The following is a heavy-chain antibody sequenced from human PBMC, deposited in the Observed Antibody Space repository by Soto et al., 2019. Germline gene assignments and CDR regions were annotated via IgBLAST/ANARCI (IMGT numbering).Heavy chain of an antibody. J-gene: IGHJ4*02. CDR3: ATAGGLGAVAADY. Sequence: QLQLQESGSGLVKPSQTLSLTCAVSGGSISSGGYSWSWIRQPPGKGLEWIGYIYHSGSTYYNPSLKSRVTISVDRSKNQFSLKLSFVTAVDTAVYYCATAGGLGAVAADYWGQGTLVTVSS. V-gene: IGHV4-30-2*01. CDR1: GGSISSGGYS. D-gene: IGHD6-19*01. CDR2: IYHSGST.